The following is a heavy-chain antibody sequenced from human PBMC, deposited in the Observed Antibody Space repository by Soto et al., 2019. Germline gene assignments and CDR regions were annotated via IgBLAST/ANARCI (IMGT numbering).Heavy chain of an antibody. D-gene: IGHD6-19*01. CDR3: ARPVENYYGMDV. CDR2: SDGSSAYT. J-gene: IGHJ6*02. Sequence: QVQLVESGGGLVKPGGSLRLSCAASGFTFSDYYMNWIRQAPGKGLEWVSYSDGSSAYTNYADSVKGRFTISTDNAKNPLFLQWTSPRGEDKAVYYYARPVENYYGMDVWGQGTTVTVSS. V-gene: IGHV3-11*06. CDR1: GFTFSDYY.